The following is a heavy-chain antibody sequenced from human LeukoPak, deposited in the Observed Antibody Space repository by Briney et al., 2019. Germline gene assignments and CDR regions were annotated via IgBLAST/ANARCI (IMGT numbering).Heavy chain of an antibody. CDR3: ARGPYSSGWYGTKFDY. CDR2: IYHSGST. Sequence: PSETLSLTCTVSGYSISSGYYWGWIRQPPGKGLEWIGSIYHSGSTYYNPSLKSRVTISVDTSKNQFSLKLSSVTAADTAVYYCARGPYSSGWYGTKFDYWGQGTLVTVSS. V-gene: IGHV4-38-2*02. D-gene: IGHD6-19*01. CDR1: GYSISSGYY. J-gene: IGHJ4*02.